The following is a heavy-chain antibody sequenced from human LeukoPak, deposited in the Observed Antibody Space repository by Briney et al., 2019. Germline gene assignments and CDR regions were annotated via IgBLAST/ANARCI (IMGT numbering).Heavy chain of an antibody. CDR2: ITGSGGNT. J-gene: IGHJ4*02. CDR3: AGDGVGVYYYDSSGWDT. D-gene: IGHD3-22*01. CDR1: GFIFSSYS. V-gene: IGHV3-23*01. Sequence: GGSLRLSCAASGFIFSSYSMSWVRQAPGKGLEWVSVITGSGGNTYYADSVKGRFTISKDNSKNTLYLQMNSLRAEDTAVYYCAGDGVGVYYYDSSGWDTWGQGTLVTVSS.